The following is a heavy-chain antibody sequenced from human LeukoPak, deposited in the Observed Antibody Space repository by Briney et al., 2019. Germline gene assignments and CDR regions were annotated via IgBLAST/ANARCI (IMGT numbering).Heavy chain of an antibody. CDR1: GDSMRGYF. CDR3: ATYSSSLEYFHP. Sequence: SETLSLTCTVSGDSMRGYFWSWIRQPPGKGLEWIADINSSGSTNYNPSLRSRVAMSIDTSKNQFSLKLSSVTAADTAVYYCATYSSSLEYFHPWGQGTLVIVSS. D-gene: IGHD6-13*01. CDR2: INSSGST. V-gene: IGHV4-59*01. J-gene: IGHJ1*01.